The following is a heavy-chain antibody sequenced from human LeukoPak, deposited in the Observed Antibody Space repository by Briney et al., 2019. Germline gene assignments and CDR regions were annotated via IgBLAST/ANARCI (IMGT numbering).Heavy chain of an antibody. D-gene: IGHD4-17*01. Sequence: PSQTLSLTCAVSGGSISSGGYSWSWIRQPPGKGLEWIGYIYHSGSTYYNPSLKSRVTISVDTSKNQFSLKLSSVTAADTAVYYCARGGLDYGDYPDYWGQGTLVAVSS. CDR1: GGSISSGGYS. CDR2: IYHSGST. V-gene: IGHV4-30-2*01. CDR3: ARGGLDYGDYPDY. J-gene: IGHJ4*02.